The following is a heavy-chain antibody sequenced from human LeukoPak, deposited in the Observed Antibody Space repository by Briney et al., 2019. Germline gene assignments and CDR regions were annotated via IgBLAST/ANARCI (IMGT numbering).Heavy chain of an antibody. V-gene: IGHV1-18*04. D-gene: IGHD6-19*01. CDR2: ISTYNGYS. CDR3: AKNSSGGYSDY. CDR1: GYTFTGYY. J-gene: IGHJ4*02. Sequence: GASVKVSCKASGYTFTGYYLHWVRQAPGQGLEWMGWISTYNGYSKYAQNLQGRVTMTADTSTTTAYVELSSLRSDDTAVYYCAKNSSGGYSDYWGQGTLVTVSS.